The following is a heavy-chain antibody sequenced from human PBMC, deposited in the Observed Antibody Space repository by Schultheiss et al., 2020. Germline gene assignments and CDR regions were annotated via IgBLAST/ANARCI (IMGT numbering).Heavy chain of an antibody. V-gene: IGHV3-23*01. CDR3: AKGSGGVCSDGCQSRIFDS. CDR1: GFTFRSYA. Sequence: GGSLRLSCAASGFTFRSYAMSWVRQTPGKGLEWVSIISDSGHSTFYTDSVKGRFTISRDNSKNTLYLQMNSLRGEDTAIYYCAKGSGGVCSDGCQSRIFDSWGQGTLVTVSS. J-gene: IGHJ4*02. D-gene: IGHD5-24*01. CDR2: ISDSGHST.